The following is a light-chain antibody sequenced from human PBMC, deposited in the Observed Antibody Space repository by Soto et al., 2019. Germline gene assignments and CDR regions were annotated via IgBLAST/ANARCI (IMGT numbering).Light chain of an antibody. J-gene: IGKJ5*01. Sequence: EFVLTQSPGTLSLSPGERATLSCRASQTVRNNYLAWYQQKPGQGPRFLIYDACSRATGIPDRFSGGGSGTDFTLTISRLELEDFAVYYCQQRRSGTPTITFGQGTRLEIK. V-gene: IGKV3D-20*02. CDR2: DAC. CDR3: QQRRSGTPTIT. CDR1: QTVRNNY.